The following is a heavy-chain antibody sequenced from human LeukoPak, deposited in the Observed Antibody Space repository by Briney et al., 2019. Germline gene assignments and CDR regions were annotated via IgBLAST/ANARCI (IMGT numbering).Heavy chain of an antibody. CDR2: INWNGGSK. CDR1: GFTFDDYG. J-gene: IGHJ4*02. CDR3: ARGAYSSGWYGSCDY. Sequence: PGGSLRLSCAASGFTFDDYGMSWVRQAPGKGLEWVSGINWNGGSKGYADSVKGRFTISRDNAKNSLYLQMNSLRAEDTALYYCARGAYSSGWYGSCDYWGQGTLVTVSS. V-gene: IGHV3-20*04. D-gene: IGHD6-19*01.